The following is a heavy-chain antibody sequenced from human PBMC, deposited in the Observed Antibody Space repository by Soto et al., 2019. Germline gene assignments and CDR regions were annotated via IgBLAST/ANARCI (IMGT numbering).Heavy chain of an antibody. CDR2: ISSSSSYI. CDR3: ARCMSSGDFDY. Sequence: GGSLRLSCAASGFTFSSYSMNWVRQAPGKGLEWVSSISSSSSYIYYADSVKGRFTISRDNAKNSLYLQMNSLRAEDTAVYYCARCMSSGDFDYWGQGTLVTVSS. J-gene: IGHJ4*02. V-gene: IGHV3-21*01. CDR1: GFTFSSYS. D-gene: IGHD3-16*01.